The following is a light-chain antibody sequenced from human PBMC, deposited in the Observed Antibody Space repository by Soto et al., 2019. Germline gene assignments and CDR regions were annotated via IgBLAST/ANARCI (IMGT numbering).Light chain of an antibody. CDR2: DAS. J-gene: IGKJ4*01. V-gene: IGKV3-11*01. CDR3: QQRSVGPST. Sequence: EIVLTQSPATLSLSPGERAALSCRASQSVSSYLAWYQQKPGQAPRLLIYDASKKAPGIPAWFTGSGSGTDFTLTISSLEPEDFAVYFWQQRSVGPSTCGGGTKVEI. CDR1: QSVSSY.